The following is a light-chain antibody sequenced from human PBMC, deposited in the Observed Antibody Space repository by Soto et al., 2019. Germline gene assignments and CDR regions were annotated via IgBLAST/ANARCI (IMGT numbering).Light chain of an antibody. CDR2: GAS. CDR3: QQYNNWPRAT. Sequence: MTQSPSSVSASVGDRVTITCRASQGISSWLAWYQQKPDQAPRLLIYGASTRATGFPARFSGSGSGTDFNITISSLQSEDSAVYYCQQYNNWPRATFGGGTKVDIK. V-gene: IGKV3-15*01. CDR1: QGISSW. J-gene: IGKJ4*01.